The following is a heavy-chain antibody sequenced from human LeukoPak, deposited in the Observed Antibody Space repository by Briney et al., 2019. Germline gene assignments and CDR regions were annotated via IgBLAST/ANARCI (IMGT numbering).Heavy chain of an antibody. D-gene: IGHD2-21*01. CDR3: ARGLLMWYYYYMDV. J-gene: IGHJ6*03. Sequence: SETLSLTCAVYGGSFSGYYWSWIRQPPGKGLEWIGEINHSGSTNYNPSLKSRVTISVDTSKNQFSLKLSSVTAADTAVYYCARGLLMWYYYYMDVWGIGTTVTVSS. V-gene: IGHV4-34*01. CDR2: INHSGST. CDR1: GGSFSGYY.